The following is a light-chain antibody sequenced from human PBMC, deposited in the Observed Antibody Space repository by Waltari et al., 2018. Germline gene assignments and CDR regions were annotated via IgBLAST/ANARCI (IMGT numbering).Light chain of an antibody. V-gene: IGLV2-11*01. J-gene: IGLJ3*02. CDR3: CSYAGSYTWV. CDR1: SSDVGGYNY. Sequence: QSALTQPRSVSGSPGQSVTISCTGTSSDVGGYNYVSWYQQHPGKAPKLMIYYVSKLPAGVPDRFSGSKSGNTASLTISGLQAEEEADYYCCSYAGSYTWVFGGGTKLTVL. CDR2: YVS.